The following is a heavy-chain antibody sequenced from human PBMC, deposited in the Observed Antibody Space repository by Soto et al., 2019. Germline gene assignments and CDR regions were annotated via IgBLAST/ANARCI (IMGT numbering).Heavy chain of an antibody. Sequence: KASETLSLTCPVSGDAISTFYWGWIRQSPGKELEWIGYVYYTGSTNYNPSLKSRVTISVDRSKNQFSLKLTSANAADTAVYYCARGRTVRNYADDSSDYFYFFDYWGQGTQVTVSS. J-gene: IGHJ4*02. CDR3: ARGRTVRNYADDSSDYFYFFDY. D-gene: IGHD3-22*01. CDR2: VYYTGST. V-gene: IGHV4-59*01. CDR1: GDAISTFY.